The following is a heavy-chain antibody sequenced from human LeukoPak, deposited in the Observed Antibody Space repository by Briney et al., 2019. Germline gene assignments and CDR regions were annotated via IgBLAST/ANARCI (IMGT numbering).Heavy chain of an antibody. D-gene: IGHD3-10*01. CDR3: ASDLPMVRGVKDAFDI. J-gene: IGHJ3*02. CDR1: GGSISSGSYY. Sequence: PSQTLSLTCTVSGGSISSGSYYWSWIRQPAGKGLEWIGRIYTSGSTNYNPSLKSRVTISVDTSKNQFSLKLSSVTAADTAVYYRASDLPMVRGVKDAFDIWGQGTVVTVSS. CDR2: IYTSGST. V-gene: IGHV4-61*02.